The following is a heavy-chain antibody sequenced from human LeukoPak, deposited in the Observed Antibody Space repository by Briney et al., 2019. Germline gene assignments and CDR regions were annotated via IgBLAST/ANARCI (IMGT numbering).Heavy chain of an antibody. CDR1: GYTFSDYN. CDR3: ESGAPPSPPFEEGFVY. J-gene: IGHJ4*02. D-gene: IGHD1-26*01. V-gene: IGHV1-2*02. Sequence: RASVKVSCKTSGYTFSDYNLRWVRQAPGQGLEWMGWINPKSGGTSSAQNFQARITMTRDSSINTDYMVPSRLKSDDTAIYYCESGAPPSPPFEEGFVYWGQGALVTVSS. CDR2: INPKSGGT.